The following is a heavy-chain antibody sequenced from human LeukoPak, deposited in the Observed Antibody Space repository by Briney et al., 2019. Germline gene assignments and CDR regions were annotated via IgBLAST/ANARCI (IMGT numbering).Heavy chain of an antibody. CDR2: IYYSGST. CDR3: ARVAPTAMVPLRVAFDI. V-gene: IGHV4-59*08. CDR1: GGSISSYY. J-gene: IGHJ3*02. D-gene: IGHD5-18*01. Sequence: PSETLSLTCTVSGGSISSYYWSWIRQSPGKGLEWIGHIYYSGSTNYNPSLKGRVTISLDTSKNQFSLNLTSVTAADTAVYYCARVAPTAMVPLRVAFDIWGQGTMVTVSS.